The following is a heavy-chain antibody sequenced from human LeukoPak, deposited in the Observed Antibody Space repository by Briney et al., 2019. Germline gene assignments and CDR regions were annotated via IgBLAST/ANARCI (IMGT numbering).Heavy chain of an antibody. CDR1: GYTFTSYD. CDR2: MNPNSGNT. V-gene: IGHV1-8*03. CDR3: ARSLPYGDYRYYFDY. J-gene: IGHJ4*02. Sequence: ASVKVSCKASGYTFTSYDINWVRQATGQGLEWMGWMNPNSGNTGYAQKFQGRVTITRDTSASTAYMELSSLRSEDTAVYYCARSLPYGDYRYYFDYWGQGTLVAVSS. D-gene: IGHD4-17*01.